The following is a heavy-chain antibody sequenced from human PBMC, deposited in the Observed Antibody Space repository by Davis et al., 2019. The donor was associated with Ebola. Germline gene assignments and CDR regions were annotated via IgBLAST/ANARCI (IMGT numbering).Heavy chain of an antibody. CDR2: IIPILGIA. D-gene: IGHD3-16*01. Sequence: SVKVSCKASGYTFTGYYMHWVRQAPGQGLEWMGGIIPILGIANYAQKFQGRVTITADESTSTAYMELSSLRSEDTAVYYCARQAKVGGYYYYYMDVWGKGTTVTVSS. CDR1: GYTFTGYY. CDR3: ARQAKVGGYYYYYMDV. V-gene: IGHV1-69*10. J-gene: IGHJ6*03.